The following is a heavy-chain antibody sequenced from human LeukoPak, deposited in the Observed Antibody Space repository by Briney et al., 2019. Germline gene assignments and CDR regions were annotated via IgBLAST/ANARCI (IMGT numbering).Heavy chain of an antibody. J-gene: IGHJ6*03. V-gene: IGHV3-66*04. D-gene: IGHD3-10*01. CDR2: IYNGDGT. Sequence: GGSLRLSCAASGITLSNYWMHWVRQVPGKGLEWVSVIYNGDGTYYADSVKGRFTISRDNSKNTLYLQMNSLRAEDTAVYYCARHGSITMVRGKRRYYYMDVWGKGTTVTISS. CDR1: GITLSNYW. CDR3: ARHGSITMVRGKRRYYYMDV.